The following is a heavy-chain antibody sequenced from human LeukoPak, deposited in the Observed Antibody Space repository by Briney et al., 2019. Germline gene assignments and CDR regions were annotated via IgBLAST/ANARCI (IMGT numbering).Heavy chain of an antibody. CDR2: IVYSGTT. J-gene: IGHJ6*02. D-gene: IGHD5-24*01. Sequence: SETLPLTCNVSSGSITTSSHYWGWIRQSPGKKLEWIGSIVYSGTTFYNPSLKSRVIISIDTSKSQFSLRLSSVTAADTALYYCVRLNYRYGMDVWGQGTTVTVSS. CDR3: VRLNYRYGMDV. CDR1: SGSITTSSHY. V-gene: IGHV4-39*07.